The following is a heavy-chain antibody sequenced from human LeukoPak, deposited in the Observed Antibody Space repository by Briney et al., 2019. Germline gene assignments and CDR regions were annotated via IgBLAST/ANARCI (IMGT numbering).Heavy chain of an antibody. CDR3: ARPQKIYCSSTSCFLGY. Sequence: SVKVSCKAPAGTFSKYAINWVRQAPGQGLEWMGGIIPIFGRANYAQKFQGRVTITADTSTSTAYMELSSLRSEDTAVYYRARPQKIYCSSTSCFLGYWGQGTLVTVSS. D-gene: IGHD2-2*01. CDR1: AGTFSKYA. V-gene: IGHV1-69*06. CDR2: IIPIFGRA. J-gene: IGHJ4*02.